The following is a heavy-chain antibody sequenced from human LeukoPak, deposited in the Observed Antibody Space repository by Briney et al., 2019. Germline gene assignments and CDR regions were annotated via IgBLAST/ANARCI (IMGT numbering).Heavy chain of an antibody. CDR3: ATRPPYCSSTSCYQYDY. CDR2: IIPIFGTA. J-gene: IGHJ4*02. V-gene: IGHV1-69*05. CDR1: GGTFSSSA. Sequence: SVKVSCKASGGTFSSSAISWVRQAPGQGLEWMGGIIPIFGTANYAQKFQGRVTITTDESTSTAYMELSSLRSDDPAVYYCATRPPYCSSTSCYQYDYWGQGTLVTVSS. D-gene: IGHD2-2*01.